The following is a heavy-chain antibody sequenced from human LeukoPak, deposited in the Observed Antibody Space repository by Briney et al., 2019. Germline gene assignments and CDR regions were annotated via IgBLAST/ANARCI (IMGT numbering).Heavy chain of an antibody. CDR2: ISGDGGST. J-gene: IGHJ4*02. V-gene: IGHV3-43*02. D-gene: IGHD5-12*01. Sequence: GGSLRLSCAASGFTFGDYAMHWVRQAPGKGLEWVSLISGDGGSTYYADSVKGRFTISRDNSKNTLYLQMNSLRAEDTAVYYCAKGVATGDPFDYWGQGTLVTVSS. CDR3: AKGVATGDPFDY. CDR1: GFTFGDYA.